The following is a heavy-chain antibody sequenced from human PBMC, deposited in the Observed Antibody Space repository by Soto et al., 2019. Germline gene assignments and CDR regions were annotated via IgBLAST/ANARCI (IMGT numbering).Heavy chain of an antibody. CDR3: ARGDREDILVVVGARPGEYGIDI. J-gene: IGHJ6*02. CDR1: GFTFRNHA. Sequence: PGGSLRLSCAASGFTFRNHAMHWVRQAPGKGLECLAVIAYDGSNAFYRDSVKGRFTISRDNSKNTLYLHMNSLRSEDAGVYYCARGDREDILVVVGARPGEYGIDILGQETTLTISS. D-gene: IGHD2-15*01. V-gene: IGHV3-30-3*01. CDR2: IAYDGSNA.